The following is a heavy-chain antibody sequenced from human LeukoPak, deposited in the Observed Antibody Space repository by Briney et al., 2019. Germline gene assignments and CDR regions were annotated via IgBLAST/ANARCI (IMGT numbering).Heavy chain of an antibody. Sequence: SETLSLTCAVYGGSFSGYYWSWLRQPPGKGLEWIGEINHSGSTNYNPSLKSRVTISVDMSKNQFSLKLSSVTAADTAVYYCARGPLVVAQPPFDYWGQRTLVTVSS. CDR2: INHSGST. CDR3: ARGPLVVAQPPFDY. D-gene: IGHD2-15*01. V-gene: IGHV4-34*01. J-gene: IGHJ4*02. CDR1: GGSFSGYY.